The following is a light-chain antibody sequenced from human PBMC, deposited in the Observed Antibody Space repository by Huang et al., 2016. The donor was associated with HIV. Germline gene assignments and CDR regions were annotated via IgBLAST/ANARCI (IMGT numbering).Light chain of an antibody. CDR3: QQSYISPWT. J-gene: IGKJ1*01. CDR2: AS. CDR1: QSVGNS. Sequence: DIQMTQSPSSLSVSVGDRVTITCRTSQSVGNSLNSYQQKPGKAPELLIYASSLQAWVSSRFSGSGSGTDFTLIISSLQPEDFATYYCQQSYISPWTFGQGTKVDLK. V-gene: IGKV1-39*01.